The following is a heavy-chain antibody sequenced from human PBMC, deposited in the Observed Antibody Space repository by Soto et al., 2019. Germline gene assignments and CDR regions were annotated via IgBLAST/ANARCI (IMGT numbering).Heavy chain of an antibody. CDR2: IYYSGST. CDR3: ASHSWSGYYTPLVTGQIAWY. Sequence: SETLSLTCTVSGGSISSGGYYWSWIRQHPGKGLEWIGYIYYSGSTYYNPSLKSRVTISVDTSKNQFSLKLSSVTAADTAVYYCASHSWSGYYTPLVTGQIAWYWGQGTLVTVSS. V-gene: IGHV4-31*03. J-gene: IGHJ4*02. D-gene: IGHD3-3*01. CDR1: GGSISSGGYY.